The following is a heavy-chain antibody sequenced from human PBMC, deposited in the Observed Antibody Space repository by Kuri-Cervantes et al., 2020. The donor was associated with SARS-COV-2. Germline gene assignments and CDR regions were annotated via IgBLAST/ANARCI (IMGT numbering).Heavy chain of an antibody. CDR2: ISGSGGST. CDR1: GFTFSSYA. Sequence: GGSLRLSCAASGFTFSSYAMSWVRQAPGKGLEWVSAISGSGGSTYYADSVKGRLTISRDNAKNTLYLQMNSLRAEDTAVYYCARGPLYSSSWYDWFDPGAREPWSPSPQ. V-gene: IGHV3-23*01. D-gene: IGHD6-13*01. J-gene: IGHJ5*02. CDR3: ARGPLYSSSWYDWFDP.